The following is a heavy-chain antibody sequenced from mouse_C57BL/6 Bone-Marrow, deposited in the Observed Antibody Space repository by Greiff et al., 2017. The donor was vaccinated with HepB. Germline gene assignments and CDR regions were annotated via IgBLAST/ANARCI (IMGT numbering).Heavy chain of an antibody. D-gene: IGHD1-1*01. CDR3: ARCGSITTVVDY. Sequence: VQRVESGAELARPGASVKLSCKASGYTFTSYGISWVKQRTGQGLEWIGEIYPRSGNTYYNEKFKGKATLTADKSSSTAYMELRSLTSEDSAVYFCARCGSITTVVDYWGQGTSVTVSS. J-gene: IGHJ4*01. V-gene: IGHV1-81*01. CDR1: GYTFTSYG. CDR2: IYPRSGNT.